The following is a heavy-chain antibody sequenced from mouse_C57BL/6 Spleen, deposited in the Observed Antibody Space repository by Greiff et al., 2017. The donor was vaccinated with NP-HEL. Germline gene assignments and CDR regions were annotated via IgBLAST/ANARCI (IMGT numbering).Heavy chain of an antibody. V-gene: IGHV6-6*01. CDR3: TRFTTVVGWYFDV. CDR1: GFTFSDAW. Sequence: EVNVVESGGGLVQPGGSMKLSCAASGFTFSDAWMAWVRQSPEKGLEWVAEIRNKANNHATYYAESVKGRFTISRADSKNSVYLQMNSLGAEDAGIYYCTRFTTVVGWYFDVWGTGTTVTVSS. D-gene: IGHD1-1*01. CDR2: IRNKANNHAT. J-gene: IGHJ1*03.